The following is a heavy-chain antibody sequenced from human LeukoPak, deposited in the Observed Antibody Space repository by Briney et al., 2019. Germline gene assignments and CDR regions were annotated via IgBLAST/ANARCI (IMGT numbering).Heavy chain of an antibody. J-gene: IGHJ4*02. D-gene: IGHD3-3*01. Sequence: GGSLRLSCAASGFTFSSYGMHWVRQAPGKGLEWVAVIRYDGSNKYYADSVKGRFTISRDNSKNTLYLQMNSLRAEDTAVYYCAREGRLYYDFWSGYDSWGQGTLVTVSS. CDR3: AREGRLYYDFWSGYDS. CDR1: GFTFSSYG. V-gene: IGHV3-33*01. CDR2: IRYDGSNK.